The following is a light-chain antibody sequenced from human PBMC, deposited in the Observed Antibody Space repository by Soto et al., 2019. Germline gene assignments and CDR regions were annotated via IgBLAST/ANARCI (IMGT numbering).Light chain of an antibody. CDR1: QTIDNIY. V-gene: IGKV3-20*01. CDR3: QQYSGSPET. CDR2: DTS. J-gene: IGKJ1*01. Sequence: EIVLTQSPGTLSLSPGERAVLSCRASQTIDNIYLAWYQHKPGRPPRLLIYDTSTTATGTPDRFIGSGSGTDFTLTISRLEPEDFAVYYCQQYSGSPETFGPGTKVEIK.